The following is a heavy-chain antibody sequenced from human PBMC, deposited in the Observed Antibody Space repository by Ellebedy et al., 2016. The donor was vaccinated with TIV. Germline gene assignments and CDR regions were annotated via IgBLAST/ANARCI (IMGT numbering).Heavy chain of an antibody. Sequence: AASVKVSCKASGGTFSSYAISWVRQAPGQGLEWMGGIIPIFGTANYAQKFQGRVTITADESTSTAYMELSSLRSEDTAVYYCARAEYPAQYSGSYPDYYYGMDVWGQGTTVTVSS. V-gene: IGHV1-69*13. CDR1: GGTFSSYA. CDR2: IIPIFGTA. D-gene: IGHD1-26*01. CDR3: ARAEYPAQYSGSYPDYYYGMDV. J-gene: IGHJ6*02.